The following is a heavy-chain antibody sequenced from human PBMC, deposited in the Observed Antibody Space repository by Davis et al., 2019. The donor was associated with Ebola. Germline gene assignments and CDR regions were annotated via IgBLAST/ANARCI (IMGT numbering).Heavy chain of an antibody. D-gene: IGHD1-14*01. Sequence: MPSETLSLTCTISGGSISGFQWAWIRQPPGQGLEYVGHIFNSGTVSYNSALKSRVFISLDRSSTQFSLKLTSVTAADTAVYFCARDNLGSLDYWGQGLLVTVSS. J-gene: IGHJ4*02. CDR1: GGSISGFQ. V-gene: IGHV4-59*01. CDR3: ARDNLGSLDY. CDR2: IFNSGTV.